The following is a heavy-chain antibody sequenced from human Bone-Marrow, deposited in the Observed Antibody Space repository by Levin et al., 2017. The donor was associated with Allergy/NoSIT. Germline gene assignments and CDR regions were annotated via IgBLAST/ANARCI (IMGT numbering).Heavy chain of an antibody. CDR1: GGSISFGHYY. Sequence: SSETLSLTCTVSGGSISFGHYYWGWIRQSPGKGLEWLGSLSSSGTAHYNPSLRSRVYLSADTSKNQFSLRLASVIAADTSLYYCARHRHPSLARKAYFDSWGQGSLITVSS. J-gene: IGHJ4*02. V-gene: IGHV4-39*01. CDR2: LSSSGTA. D-gene: IGHD1-14*01. CDR3: ARHRHPSLARKAYFDS.